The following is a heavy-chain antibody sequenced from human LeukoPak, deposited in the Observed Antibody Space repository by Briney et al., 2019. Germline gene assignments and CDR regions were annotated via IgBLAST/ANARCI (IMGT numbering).Heavy chain of an antibody. J-gene: IGHJ4*02. CDR1: GFTFSSSTFGSYT. D-gene: IGHD4-11*01. Sequence: GESLRLSCATSGFTFSSSTFGSYTMNWVRQAPGKGLEWVSSISSTGTYIYYADSVKGRFTISRDIANSLLYLQMNSLRADDTAVYYCARDLDYSTGFDYWGQGTLVTVSS. V-gene: IGHV3-21*01. CDR3: ARDLDYSTGFDY. CDR2: ISSTGTYI.